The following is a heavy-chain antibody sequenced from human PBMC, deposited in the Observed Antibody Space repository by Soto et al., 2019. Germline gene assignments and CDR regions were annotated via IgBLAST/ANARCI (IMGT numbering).Heavy chain of an antibody. CDR1: GDSVSSNSAA. J-gene: IGHJ6*03. CDR3: ARAPEGCSGGSCDYYYYMDV. D-gene: IGHD2-15*01. CDR2: TYYRSKWYN. V-gene: IGHV6-1*01. Sequence: TCAISGDSVSSNSAAWNWIRQSPSRGLEWLGRTYYRSKWYNDYAVSVKSRITINPDTSKNQFSLQLNSVTPEDTAVYYCARAPEGCSGGSCDYYYYMDVWGKGTTVTVSS.